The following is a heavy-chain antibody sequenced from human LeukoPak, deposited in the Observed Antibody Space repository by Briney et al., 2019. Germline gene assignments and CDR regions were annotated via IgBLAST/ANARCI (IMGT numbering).Heavy chain of an antibody. D-gene: IGHD3-10*01. CDR3: ANAVEGAIKGNFDY. J-gene: IGHJ4*02. CDR2: ISGSGGST. Sequence: GGSLRLSCAASGFTFSSYAMSWVRQAPGKGLEWVSAISGSGGSTYYADSVKGRFTISRDNSKNTLYLQMNSLRAEDTAVYYCANAVEGAIKGNFDYWGQGTLVTVSS. CDR1: GFTFSSYA. V-gene: IGHV3-23*01.